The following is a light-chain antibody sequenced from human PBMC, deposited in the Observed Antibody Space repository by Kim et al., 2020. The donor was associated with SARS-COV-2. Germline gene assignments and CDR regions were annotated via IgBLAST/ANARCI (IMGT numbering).Light chain of an antibody. CDR2: GA. V-gene: IGKV3-20*01. Sequence: LSPGERATLSCRASQSVSSTHLVWYQQKPGQAPRLLMSGASRATGIPDRFTGSGSGTDFTLTISRLEPEDFAVYFCHQYGSSPQTFGQGTKVDIK. CDR1: QSVSSTH. CDR3: HQYGSSPQT. J-gene: IGKJ1*01.